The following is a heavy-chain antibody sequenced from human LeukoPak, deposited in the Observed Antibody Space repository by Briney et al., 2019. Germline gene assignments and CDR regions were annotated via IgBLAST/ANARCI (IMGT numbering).Heavy chain of an antibody. V-gene: IGHV1-69*01. J-gene: IGHJ4*02. Sequence: GASVKVSCKASGGTFSSYAISWVRQAPGQGLEWMGGIIPIFGTANYAQKFQGRVTTTADESTSTAYMELSSLRSEDTAVYYCARGGDYCGSTSCPPTGVWGQGTLVTVSS. CDR1: GGTFSSYA. D-gene: IGHD2-2*01. CDR2: IIPIFGTA. CDR3: ARGGDYCGSTSCPPTGV.